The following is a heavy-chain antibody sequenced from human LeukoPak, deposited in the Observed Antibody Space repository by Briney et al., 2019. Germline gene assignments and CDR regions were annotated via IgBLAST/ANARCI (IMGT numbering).Heavy chain of an antibody. Sequence: ASVTVSCKASGYPFTGYYLHWVRQAPGQGLEWMGWINPNSGFTNYAQKFQGRVTMTRDTSISTAHIELSRLRSDDPAVYYCARLADCSSSSCRSFDYWGQGTLVTVSS. CDR3: ARLADCSSSSCRSFDY. J-gene: IGHJ4*02. V-gene: IGHV1-2*02. D-gene: IGHD2-2*01. CDR1: GYPFTGYY. CDR2: INPNSGFT.